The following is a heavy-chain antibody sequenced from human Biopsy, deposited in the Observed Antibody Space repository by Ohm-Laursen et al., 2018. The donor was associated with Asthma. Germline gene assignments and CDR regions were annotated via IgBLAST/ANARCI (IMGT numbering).Heavy chain of an antibody. CDR3: ARTYYDFLTGQVKDVFGV. CDR2: VNTGNGDT. J-gene: IGHJ3*01. Sequence: SVKVSCKLSGYNFISFAIHWVRQAPGQRLEWMGWVNTGNGDTKNSQKFQGRVTITRDTSASTAYMELRSLRSEDTATYYCARTYYDFLTGQVKDVFGVWGQGTMVTVSS. V-gene: IGHV1-3*04. D-gene: IGHD3-9*01. CDR1: GYNFISFA.